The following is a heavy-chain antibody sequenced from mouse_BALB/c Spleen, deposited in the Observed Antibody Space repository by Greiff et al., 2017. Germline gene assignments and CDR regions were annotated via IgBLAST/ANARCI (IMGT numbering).Heavy chain of an antibody. CDR2: INPSNGRT. D-gene: IGHD2-3*01. J-gene: IGHJ4*01. Sequence: QVQLQQPGAELVKPGASVKLSCKASGYTFTSYWMHWVKQRPGQGLEWIGEINPSNGRTNYNEKFKSKATLTVDKSSSTAYMQLSSLTSEDSAVYYCARRGYDGYSTGAMDDWGQGTSVTVSS. CDR3: ARRGYDGYSTGAMDD. CDR1: GYTFTSYW. V-gene: IGHV1S81*02.